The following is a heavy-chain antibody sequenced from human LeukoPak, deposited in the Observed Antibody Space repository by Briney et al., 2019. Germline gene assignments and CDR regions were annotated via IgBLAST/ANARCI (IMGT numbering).Heavy chain of an antibody. Sequence: SQTLSLTCTVSGGSISSGGYYWSWIRQPPGKGLEWIGYIYHSGSTYYNPSLKSRVTISVDTSKNQFSLKLSSVTAADTAVYYCAREGRPSGSYSIVRIFDYWGQGTLVTVSS. J-gene: IGHJ4*02. CDR1: GGSISSGGYY. V-gene: IGHV4-30-2*05. D-gene: IGHD1-26*01. CDR2: IYHSGST. CDR3: AREGRPSGSYSIVRIFDY.